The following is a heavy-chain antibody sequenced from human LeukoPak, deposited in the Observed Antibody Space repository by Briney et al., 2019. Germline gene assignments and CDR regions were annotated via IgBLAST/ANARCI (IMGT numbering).Heavy chain of an antibody. V-gene: IGHV3-48*01. CDR3: ARDSSGWFHWFDP. D-gene: IGHD6-19*01. CDR2: ISSSSSTI. CDR1: GFTFSDYG. Sequence: PGGSLRLSCASSGFTFSDYGMHWVRQAPGKGLEWVSYISSSSSTIYYADSVKGRFTISRDNAKNSLYLQMNSLRVEDTAVYYCARDSSGWFHWFDPWGQGTLVTVSS. J-gene: IGHJ5*02.